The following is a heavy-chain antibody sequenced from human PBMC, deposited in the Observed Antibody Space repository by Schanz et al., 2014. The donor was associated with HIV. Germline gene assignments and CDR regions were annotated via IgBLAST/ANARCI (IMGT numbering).Heavy chain of an antibody. D-gene: IGHD1-26*01. CDR2: MNPNSGNT. V-gene: IGHV1-8*02. CDR1: GYTFISYG. CDR3: ASLVGATGLELDY. Sequence: QVQLVQSGTEVKKPGASVKVSCKASGYTFISYGISWVRQATGQGLEWMGWMNPNSGNTGYAQKFQGRVTMTRNTSISTAYMELSSLRSEDTAVYYCASLVGATGLELDYWGQGTLVTVSS. J-gene: IGHJ4*02.